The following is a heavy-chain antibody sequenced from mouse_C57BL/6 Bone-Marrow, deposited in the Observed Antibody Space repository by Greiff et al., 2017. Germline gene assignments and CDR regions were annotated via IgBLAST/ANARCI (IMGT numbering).Heavy chain of an antibody. CDR1: GYTFTSYW. V-gene: IGHV1-55*01. Sequence: QVQLQQPGAELVKPGASVKMSCKASGYTFTSYWITWVKQRPGQGLEWIGDIYPGSGSTNYNEKFKSKATLTVDTSSSTAYMQRSSLTSEDSAVYYCARSLITTVVAKDYWGQGTTLTVSS. CDR3: ARSLITTVVAKDY. J-gene: IGHJ2*01. CDR2: IYPGSGST. D-gene: IGHD1-1*01.